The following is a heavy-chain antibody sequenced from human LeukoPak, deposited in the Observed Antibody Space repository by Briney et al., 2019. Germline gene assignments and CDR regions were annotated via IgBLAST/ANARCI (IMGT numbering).Heavy chain of an antibody. D-gene: IGHD1-26*01. CDR1: GFTFRSYA. CDR2: ISYDGDDGSNI. CDR3: APKPGIVGARGRVDFDY. V-gene: IGHV3-30-3*01. J-gene: IGHJ4*02. Sequence: GGSLRLSCAASGFTFRSYAMHWVRQAPGKGLEWVAVISYDGDDGSNIYYADSVKGRFTISRDNAKNSLYLQMNSLRAEDTAVYYCAPKPGIVGARGRVDFDYWGQGTLVTVSS.